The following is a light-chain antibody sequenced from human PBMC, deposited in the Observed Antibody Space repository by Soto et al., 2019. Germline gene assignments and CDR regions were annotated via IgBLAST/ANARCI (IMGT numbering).Light chain of an antibody. CDR2: AAS. CDR3: QQYYSYPRT. V-gene: IGKV1-8*01. CDR1: QGISTY. Sequence: AIPMTQSPSSFSASTGDRVTITCRASQGISTYLAWYQQKRRKAPKLMVYAASTLQSGVPSRFSVSGSGTDFTLTISCLQTEAFATYYCQQYYSYPRTFGQGTKVDIK. J-gene: IGKJ1*01.